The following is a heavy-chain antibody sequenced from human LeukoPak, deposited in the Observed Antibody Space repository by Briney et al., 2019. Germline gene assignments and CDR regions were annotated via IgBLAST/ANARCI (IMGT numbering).Heavy chain of an antibody. V-gene: IGHV1-18*01. CDR2: SSGYNDNT. Sequence: ASVKVSCKAVGYNFNDYGISWVRQAPGQGLEWVGWSSGYNDNTNHAWKLYGRVTMTTDTSTNTAYMDLRSLGSEDTAVYYCARGTNALRFLEWTYWGQGTLVTVSS. CDR1: GYNFNDYG. CDR3: ARGTNALRFLEWTY. D-gene: IGHD3-3*01. J-gene: IGHJ4*02.